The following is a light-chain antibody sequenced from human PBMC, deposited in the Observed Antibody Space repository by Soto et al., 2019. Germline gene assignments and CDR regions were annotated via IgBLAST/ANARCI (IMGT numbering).Light chain of an antibody. Sequence: QSALTQPASVSGPPGQSITISCTGTSSDVGSYNLVSWYQQHPGKAPKLMIYEGSKRPSGVSNRFSGSKSGNTASLTISGLQAEDEADYYCCSYAGSRVFGRGTKLTVL. J-gene: IGLJ3*02. CDR1: SSDVGSYNL. CDR2: EGS. CDR3: CSYAGSRV. V-gene: IGLV2-23*01.